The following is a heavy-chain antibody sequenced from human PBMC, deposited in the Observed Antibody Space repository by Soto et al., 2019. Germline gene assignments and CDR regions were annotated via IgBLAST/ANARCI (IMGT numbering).Heavy chain of an antibody. D-gene: IGHD2-15*01. CDR2: INPSGGST. CDR3: VRARCSGGSCYQADY. J-gene: IGHJ4*02. V-gene: IGHV1-46*03. Sequence: QVQLVQSGAEVKKPGASVKVSCKASGYTFTSYYMHWVRQAPGQGLEWMGIINPSGGSTSYAQKFQGRVTMTRDTSRSTLYMELSSLRSEDTAVYYCVRARCSGGSCYQADYWGQGTLVTVSS. CDR1: GYTFTSYY.